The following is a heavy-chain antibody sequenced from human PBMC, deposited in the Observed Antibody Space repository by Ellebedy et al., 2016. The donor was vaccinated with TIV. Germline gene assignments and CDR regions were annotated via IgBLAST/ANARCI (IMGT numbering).Heavy chain of an antibody. J-gene: IGHJ4*02. CDR3: ARDYLPYHYGSHFY. CDR1: GFTFEDYS. D-gene: IGHD4-17*01. CDR2: ISWDGGDK. V-gene: IGHV3-43*01. Sequence: GESLKISCAASGFTFEDYSMHWVRQAPGKGLEWVSDISWDGGDKYHADSVKGRFIISRDSSLYLQMNSLRAEDTAVYYCARDYLPYHYGSHFYWGQGTLVTVSS.